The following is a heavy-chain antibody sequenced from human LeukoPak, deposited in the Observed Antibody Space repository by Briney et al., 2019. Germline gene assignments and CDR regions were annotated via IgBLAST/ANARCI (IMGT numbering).Heavy chain of an antibody. Sequence: ASVKVSCKASGGTFSSYAISWVRQAPGQGLEWMGGIIPIFGTANYAQKFQGRVTITADESTSTAYMELSSLRSEDTAVYYCASTDDFGGVIGPGVWFDYWGQGTLVTVSS. D-gene: IGHD3-16*02. V-gene: IGHV1-69*13. CDR2: IIPIFGTA. CDR1: GGTFSSYA. CDR3: ASTDDFGGVIGPGVWFDY. J-gene: IGHJ4*02.